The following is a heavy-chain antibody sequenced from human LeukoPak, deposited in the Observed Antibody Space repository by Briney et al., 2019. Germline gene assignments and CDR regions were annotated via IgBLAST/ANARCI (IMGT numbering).Heavy chain of an antibody. J-gene: IGHJ4*02. CDR2: ISAYNGNT. V-gene: IGHV1-18*01. CDR1: GYTLTSYG. D-gene: IGHD6-19*01. CDR3: ARDRSIAVASEIDC. Sequence: ASVKVSCKASGYTLTSYGITWVRQAPGQGLEWMGWISAYNGNTIYAQKLQGRVTMTTDTSTSTAYMELRSLRSDDTAVYYCARDRSIAVASEIDCWGQGALVTVSS.